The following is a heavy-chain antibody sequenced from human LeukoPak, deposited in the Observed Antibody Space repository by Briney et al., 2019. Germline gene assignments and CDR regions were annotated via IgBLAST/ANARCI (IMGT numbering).Heavy chain of an antibody. V-gene: IGHV1-8*02. Sequence: ASVKVSCKASGYTFISYYMHWVRQATGQGLEWMGWMNPNSGNTGYAQKFQGRVTMTRNTPISTAYMELSSLRSEDTAVYYCARSPVSVHYYYYYGMDVWGQGTTVTVSS. J-gene: IGHJ6*02. CDR3: ARSPVSVHYYYYYGMDV. CDR2: MNPNSGNT. CDR1: GYTFISYY. D-gene: IGHD6-13*01.